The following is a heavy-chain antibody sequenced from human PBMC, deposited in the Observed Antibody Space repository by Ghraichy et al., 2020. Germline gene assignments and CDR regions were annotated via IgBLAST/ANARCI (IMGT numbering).Heavy chain of an antibody. V-gene: IGHV4-59*01. CDR1: GGSISSYY. D-gene: IGHD3-3*01. J-gene: IGHJ5*02. CDR3: AREDYDFWSGSRTYNWFDP. CDR2: IYYSGST. Sequence: SQTLSLTCTVSGGSISSYYWSWIRQPPGKGLEWIGYIYYSGSTNYNPSLKSRVTISVDTSKNQFSLKLSPVTVAAPAVYYCAREDYDFWSGSRTYNWFDPWGQGTLVTVSS.